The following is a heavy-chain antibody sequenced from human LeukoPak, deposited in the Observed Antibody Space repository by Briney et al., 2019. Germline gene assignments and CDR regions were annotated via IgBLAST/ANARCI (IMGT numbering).Heavy chain of an antibody. CDR2: INHSGST. J-gene: IGHJ4*02. CDR3: ARDVAYYYDSSGYYDY. CDR1: GGSFSGYY. Sequence: SETLSLICAVYGGSFSGYYWSWIRQPPGKGLEWXXEINHSGSTNYNPSLKSRVTISVDTSKNQFSLKLSSVTAADTAVYYCARDVAYYYDSSGYYDYWGQGTLVTVSS. V-gene: IGHV4-34*01. D-gene: IGHD3-22*01.